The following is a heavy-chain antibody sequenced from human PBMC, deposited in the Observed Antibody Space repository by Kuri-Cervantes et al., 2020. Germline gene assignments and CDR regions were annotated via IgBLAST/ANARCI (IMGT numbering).Heavy chain of an antibody. CDR3: GKVSGPPLG. Sequence: GGSLRLSCAASGFTFGSSMMSWVRQAPGKGLDWVSSISDSGDRSYHTGSVKGRFTISRDNSKNTLYLQMNGLRVEDTAVYYCGKVSGPPLGWGQGTLVTVSS. D-gene: IGHD3-3*01. V-gene: IGHV3-23*01. CDR1: GFTFGSSM. CDR2: ISDSGDRS. J-gene: IGHJ4*02.